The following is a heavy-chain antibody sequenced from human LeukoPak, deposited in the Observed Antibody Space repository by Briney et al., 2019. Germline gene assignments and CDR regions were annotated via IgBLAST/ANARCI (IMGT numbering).Heavy chain of an antibody. V-gene: IGHV1-2*02. Sequence: ASVKVSCKASGYTFTGYYMHWVRQAPGQGLEWMGWINPNSGGTNYAQKFQGRVTMTRDTSISTAYMELSRLRSDDTAVYYCARERDIVATNTIDYWGQGTLATVSS. D-gene: IGHD5-12*01. CDR2: INPNSGGT. CDR3: ARERDIVATNTIDY. J-gene: IGHJ4*02. CDR1: GYTFTGYY.